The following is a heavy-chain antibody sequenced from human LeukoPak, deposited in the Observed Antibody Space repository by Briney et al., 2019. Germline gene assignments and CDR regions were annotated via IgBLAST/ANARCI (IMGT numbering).Heavy chain of an antibody. CDR1: GYTFTGYY. D-gene: IGHD3-3*01. Sequence: ASVKVSCKASGYTFTGYYMHWVRQAPGQGLEWMGWINPNSGGTNYAQKFQGRVTMTRDTSISTAYMELSRLRSDDTAVYYCARVENYDFWSGSLMGFDYWGQGTLVTVSS. CDR3: ARVENYDFWSGSLMGFDY. V-gene: IGHV1-2*02. CDR2: INPNSGGT. J-gene: IGHJ4*02.